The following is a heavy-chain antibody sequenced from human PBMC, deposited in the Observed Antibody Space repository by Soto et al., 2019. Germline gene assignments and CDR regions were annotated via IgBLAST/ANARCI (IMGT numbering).Heavy chain of an antibody. J-gene: IGHJ4*02. CDR3: ARDLYK. CDR1: GVTLSRYS. V-gene: IGHV3-7*03. Sequence: GGSLRLSCAASGVTLSRYSMSWVRQAPGKGLEWVANIKEDGSEKYYVNSVKGRFTISRDNAKNSLYLEMNSLRAEDTAVYYCARDLYKWGQGTLVTVSS. CDR2: IKEDGSEK. D-gene: IGHD1-1*01.